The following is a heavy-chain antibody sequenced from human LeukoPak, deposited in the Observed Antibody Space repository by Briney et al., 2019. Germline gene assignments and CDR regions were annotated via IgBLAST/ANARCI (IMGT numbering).Heavy chain of an antibody. CDR1: GYTLTELS. CDR3: VPLGPDVDY. CDR2: FDPEDGET. Sequence: ASVKVSCKVSGYTLTELSMHWVRQAPGKGLEWMGGFDPEDGETIYAQKFQGRVTMTADTSTDTAYMELSSLRSEDTAVYYCVPLGPDVDYWGQGTLVTVSS. D-gene: IGHD1-14*01. V-gene: IGHV1-24*01. J-gene: IGHJ4*02.